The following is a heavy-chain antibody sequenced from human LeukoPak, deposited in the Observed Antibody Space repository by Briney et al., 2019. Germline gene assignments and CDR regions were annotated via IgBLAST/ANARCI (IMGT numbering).Heavy chain of an antibody. CDR2: ISRASESI. CDR3: ARDRLGILGTTYEFDY. D-gene: IGHD1-7*01. CDR1: GFNFNTYS. Sequence: GGSLRLSCEASGFNFNTYSMAWVRQAPGKGLEWVSIISRASESIFYADSVKGRFTISRDNAKSSLYLQMDSLRADDTAVYYCARDRLGILGTTYEFDYWGQGTLVTVSS. J-gene: IGHJ4*02. V-gene: IGHV3-21*01.